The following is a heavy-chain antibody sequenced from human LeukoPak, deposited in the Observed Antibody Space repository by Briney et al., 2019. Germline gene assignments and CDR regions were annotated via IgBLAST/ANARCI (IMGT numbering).Heavy chain of an antibody. CDR1: GGTFSSYA. Sequence: ASVKVSCKASGGTFSSYAISWVRQAPGQGLEWMRGIIPIFGTANYAQKFQGRVTITADESTSTAYMELSSLRSEDTAVYYCASAVPAAMPYYYYYYGMDVWGQGTTVTVSS. CDR3: ASAVPAAMPYYYYYYGMDV. V-gene: IGHV1-69*13. D-gene: IGHD2-2*01. J-gene: IGHJ6*02. CDR2: IIPIFGTA.